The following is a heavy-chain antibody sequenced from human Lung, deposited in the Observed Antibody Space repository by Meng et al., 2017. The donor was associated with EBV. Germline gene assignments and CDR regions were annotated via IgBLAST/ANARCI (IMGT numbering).Heavy chain of an antibody. CDR2: IYYSGST. CDR3: ATTTVRGVNWIDP. Sequence: GQLQESGPGLVKPSQTLSLTGTVSGGSISSKNYYWSWIRQHPGKGLEWIGYIYYSGSTYYNPSLKSRVTISVDTSKNQFSLNLTFVTAADTAVYYCATTTVRGVNWIDPWGQGTLVTVSS. D-gene: IGHD3-10*01. J-gene: IGHJ5*02. V-gene: IGHV4-31*03. CDR1: GGSISSKNYY.